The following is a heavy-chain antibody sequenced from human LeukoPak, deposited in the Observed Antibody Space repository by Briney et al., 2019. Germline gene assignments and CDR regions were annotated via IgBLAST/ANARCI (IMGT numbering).Heavy chain of an antibody. CDR1: GGSITSYY. D-gene: IGHD3-22*01. J-gene: IGHJ4*02. V-gene: IGHV4-59*01. CDR2: TYYSGST. CDR3: ARARTYYDSSGYSYYFDY. Sequence: PSETLSLTCTVSGGSITSYYWSWIRQPPGKGLEWIGYTYYSGSTNYNPSLKSRVTISVDTSKNQFSLKLSSVTAADTAVYYCARARTYYDSSGYSYYFDYWGQGTLVTVSS.